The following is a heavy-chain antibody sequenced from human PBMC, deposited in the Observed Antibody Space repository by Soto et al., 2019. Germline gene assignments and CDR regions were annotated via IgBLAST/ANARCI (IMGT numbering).Heavy chain of an antibody. J-gene: IGHJ4*02. CDR3: ARGRGYSYGPYYFDY. D-gene: IGHD5-18*01. Sequence: LSLTCTVSGGSISSEGYYWSWFRQLPGKGLEWIGDIYYSGTTYHNPSLRSRLTISGDASKNQFSLKLSSVTAADTALYYCARGRGYSYGPYYFDYWGQGTGVTV. CDR2: IYYSGTT. CDR1: GGSISSEGYY. V-gene: IGHV4-31*03.